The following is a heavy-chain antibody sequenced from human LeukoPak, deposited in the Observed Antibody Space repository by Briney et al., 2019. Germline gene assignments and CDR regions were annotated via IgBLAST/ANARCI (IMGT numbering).Heavy chain of an antibody. V-gene: IGHV4-39*07. CDR2: IYYSGST. J-gene: IGHJ6*02. CDR1: GGSISSSSHY. CDR3: AREEDYYDMDV. Sequence: SETLSLTCSVSGGSISSSSHYWDWIRQPPGEGLEWIGSIYYSGSTYYNPSLKSRVTISVDTSKNQFSLKLISVTAADTAVYYCAREEDYYDMDVWGQGTTVTVSS.